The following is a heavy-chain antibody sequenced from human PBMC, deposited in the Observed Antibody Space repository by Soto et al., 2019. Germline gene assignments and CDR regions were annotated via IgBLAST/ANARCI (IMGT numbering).Heavy chain of an antibody. V-gene: IGHV2-5*02. J-gene: IGHJ4*02. CDR1: GFSLSTDDVG. D-gene: IGHD6-6*01. Sequence: SGPTLVNPTQTLTLTCTFSGFSLSTDDVGVGWIRQPPGKALDWLAVIYWDDDKRYSPSLKSRLIITKDTSKNQVLLTMTNMDPVDTATYFCARSKYSISSFDYWGQGALVTVS. CDR3: ARSKYSISSFDY. CDR2: IYWDDDK.